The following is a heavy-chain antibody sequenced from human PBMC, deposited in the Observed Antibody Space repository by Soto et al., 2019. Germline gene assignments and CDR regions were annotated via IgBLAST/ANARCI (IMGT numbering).Heavy chain of an antibody. J-gene: IGHJ4*02. CDR3: ARENSGYDTRYFDY. D-gene: IGHD5-12*01. CDR1: GGSISSGDYY. V-gene: IGHV4-30-4*01. Sequence: PSETLSLTCTVSGGSISSGDYYWSWIRQPPGKGLEWIGYIYYSGSTYYNPSLKSRVTISVDTSKNQFSLKLSSVTAADTAVYYCARENSGYDTRYFDYWGQGTLVTVSS. CDR2: IYYSGST.